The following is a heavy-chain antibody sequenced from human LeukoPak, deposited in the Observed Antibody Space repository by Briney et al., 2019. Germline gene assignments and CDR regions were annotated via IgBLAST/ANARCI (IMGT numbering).Heavy chain of an antibody. Sequence: SESLSLTCTASGASFNSDDQYWDWIRESPGKGLEWIVSNHASGMLYNNSSLESPFPMSSNTSRNPYALKLSSVTTADAAVYYCAGHGDAYSSSWFEYWGQGTLVTVST. CDR2: NHASGML. CDR1: GASFNSDDQY. J-gene: IGHJ4*02. CDR3: AGHGDAYSSSWFEY. D-gene: IGHD6-13*01. V-gene: IGHV4-39*01.